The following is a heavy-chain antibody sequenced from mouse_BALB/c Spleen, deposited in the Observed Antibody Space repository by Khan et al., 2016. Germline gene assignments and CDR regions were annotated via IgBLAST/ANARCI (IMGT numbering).Heavy chain of an antibody. J-gene: IGHJ3*01. CDR1: GFDFRRYW. V-gene: IGHV4-1*02. CDR3: ARAGYYGSLAY. CDR2: INPDSRTI. D-gene: IGHD1-1*01. Sequence: VKLPEAGGCPVQPGGSLELSCAASGFDFRRYWMSWVRPAPGTGLEWIGEINPDSRTINYSPSLKDKFPISSDNAKNTLYLQMSKVRTEEPALYYCARAGYYGSLAYWGQGTPVSVSA.